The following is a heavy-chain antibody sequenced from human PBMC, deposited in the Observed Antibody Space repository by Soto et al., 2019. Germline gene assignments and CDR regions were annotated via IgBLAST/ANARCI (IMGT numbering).Heavy chain of an antibody. V-gene: IGHV4-34*01. CDR1: GGSFSGYY. Sequence: SETLSLTCAVYGGSFSGYYWSWIRQPPGKGLEWIGEINHSGSTNYNPSLKSRVTISVDTSKNQFSLKLSSVTAADTAVYYCARQLDIVVVPAAPYFDYWGQGTLVTVSS. CDR3: ARQLDIVVVPAAPYFDY. CDR2: INHSGST. J-gene: IGHJ4*02. D-gene: IGHD2-2*03.